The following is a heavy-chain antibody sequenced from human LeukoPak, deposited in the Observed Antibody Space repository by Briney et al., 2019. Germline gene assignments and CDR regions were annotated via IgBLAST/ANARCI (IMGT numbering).Heavy chain of an antibody. D-gene: IGHD4-11*01. CDR1: GFTFSNYS. CDR3: ARDRLQYEGTFDY. CDR2: ISSSSSYI. J-gene: IGHJ4*02. Sequence: GGSLRLSCAASGFTFSNYSMNWVRQAPGKGLDWVSSISSSSSYIYCADSVKGRFTISRDNAKNSLYVQMNSLTAEDTAVYYCARDRLQYEGTFDYWGQGTLVTVSS. V-gene: IGHV3-21*01.